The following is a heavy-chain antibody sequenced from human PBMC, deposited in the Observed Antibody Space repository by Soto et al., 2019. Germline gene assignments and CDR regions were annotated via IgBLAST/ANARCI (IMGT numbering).Heavy chain of an antibody. Sequence: QVQLVQSGAEVKKPGSSVKVSCKASGGTFSSYAISWVRQAPGQGLEWMGGIIPIFGTANYAQKFQGRVTITADESTSTDYMELSSLRSEDTAVYYCARAGVGIVVVTAMSIAFDLWGQGTMVTVSS. CDR2: IIPIFGTA. J-gene: IGHJ3*01. CDR3: ARAGVGIVVVTAMSIAFDL. D-gene: IGHD2-21*02. V-gene: IGHV1-69*01. CDR1: GGTFSSYA.